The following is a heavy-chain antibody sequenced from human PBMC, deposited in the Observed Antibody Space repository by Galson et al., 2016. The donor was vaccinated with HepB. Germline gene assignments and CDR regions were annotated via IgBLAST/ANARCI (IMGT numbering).Heavy chain of an antibody. V-gene: IGHV4-39*07. CDR3: ARDPRIELVPNS. Sequence: SETLSLTCSVSGGSIGSSRYYWGWIRQPPGKGLEWIGSIFHSGTTYYSPSLRGRVTMSLDRSKNQFSLNLISVTAADTAIYFCARDPRIELVPNSWGQGTLVTVSS. CDR2: IFHSGTT. CDR1: GGSIGSSRYY. J-gene: IGHJ4*02. D-gene: IGHD3-3*02.